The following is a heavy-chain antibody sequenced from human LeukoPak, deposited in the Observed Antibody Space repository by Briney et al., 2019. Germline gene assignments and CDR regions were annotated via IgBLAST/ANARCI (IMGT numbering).Heavy chain of an antibody. Sequence: ARSMRLSCAASGFTFSSYWMHWVRQAPGKGLVWVSRIKSDGNTNYADYVKGRFTISRDNAKNTVSLQMNSLRAEDTGVYYCARAPSESGGYYPEYFRHWGQGTLVIVSS. CDR3: ARAPSESGGYYPEYFRH. CDR1: GFTFSSYW. J-gene: IGHJ1*01. D-gene: IGHD3-22*01. CDR2: IKSDGNT. V-gene: IGHV3-74*01.